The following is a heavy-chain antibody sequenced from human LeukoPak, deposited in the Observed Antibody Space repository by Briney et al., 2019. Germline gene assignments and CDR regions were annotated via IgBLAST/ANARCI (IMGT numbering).Heavy chain of an antibody. J-gene: IGHJ6*03. V-gene: IGHV4-59*01. Sequence: GSLRLSCAASGFTFSDYYMSWIRQPPGKGLEWIGYLYYSGSTIYNPSLKSRVTISVDTSKNQFSLKLSSVTAADTAVYYCAAGSYSFYYMGVWGKGTTVIISS. CDR1: GFTFSDYY. CDR2: LYYSGST. CDR3: AAGSYSFYYMGV. D-gene: IGHD3-10*01.